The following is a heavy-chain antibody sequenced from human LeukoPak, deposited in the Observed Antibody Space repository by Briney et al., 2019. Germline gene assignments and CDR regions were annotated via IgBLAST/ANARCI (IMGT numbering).Heavy chain of an antibody. CDR2: ISWNSGSI. CDR1: GFTFDDYA. CDR3: ARDPGGNQNGFDI. D-gene: IGHD3-16*01. J-gene: IGHJ3*02. Sequence: PGRSLRLSCAASGFTFDDYAMHWVRQAPGKGLEWVSGISWNSGSIGYADSVKSRFTISRDNSKNTLYLQMNSLRAEDTAVYYCARDPGGNQNGFDIWGQGTMVTVSS. V-gene: IGHV3-9*01.